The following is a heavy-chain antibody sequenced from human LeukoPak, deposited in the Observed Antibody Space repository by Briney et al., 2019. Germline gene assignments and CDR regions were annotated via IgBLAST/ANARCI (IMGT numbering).Heavy chain of an antibody. CDR3: AVNYCSSTSCHDY. D-gene: IGHD2-2*01. CDR1: GYTFTGYY. J-gene: IGHJ4*02. Sequence: ASVKVSCKASGYTFTGYYMHWVRQAPGQGLEWMGWISAYNGNTNYAQKLQGRATMTTDTSTSTAYMELRSLRSDDTAVYYCAVNYCSSTSCHDYWGQGTLVTVSS. V-gene: IGHV1-18*04. CDR2: ISAYNGNT.